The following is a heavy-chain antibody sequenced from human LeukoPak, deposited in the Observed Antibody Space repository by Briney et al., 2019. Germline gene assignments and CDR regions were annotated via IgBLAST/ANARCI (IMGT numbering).Heavy chain of an antibody. V-gene: IGHV3-73*01. D-gene: IGHD1-1*01. J-gene: IGHJ6*02. CDR3: TSDDGVYGMDV. Sequence: GGSLKLSCAASGLTFSGSAMHWVRQASGKGLEWVGRIRSKANSYATAYAASVKGRFTISRDDSKNTAYLQMNSLKTEDTAVYYCTSDDGVYGMDVWGQGTTVTVSS. CDR2: IRSKANSYAT. CDR1: GLTFSGSA.